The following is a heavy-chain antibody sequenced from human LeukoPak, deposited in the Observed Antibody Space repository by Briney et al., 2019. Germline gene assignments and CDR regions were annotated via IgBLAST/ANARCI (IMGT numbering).Heavy chain of an antibody. D-gene: IGHD6-19*01. Sequence: GSLRLSCAASGFTVSSNYMSWVRQAPGKGLEWVSVIYSGGSTYYADSVKGRSTISRDNSKNTLYLQMNSLRAEDTAVYYCARLPRGIAVARDYWGQGTLVTVSS. J-gene: IGHJ4*02. CDR3: ARLPRGIAVARDY. V-gene: IGHV3-66*04. CDR2: IYSGGST. CDR1: GFTVSSNY.